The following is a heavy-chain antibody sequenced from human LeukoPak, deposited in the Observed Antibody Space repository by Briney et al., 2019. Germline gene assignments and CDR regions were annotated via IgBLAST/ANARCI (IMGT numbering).Heavy chain of an antibody. J-gene: IGHJ6*03. Sequence: ASVTVSCTASGGTFSSYAISWVRQAPGQGLEWMGGIIPIFGTANYAQKFQGRVTITADESTSTAYMELSSLRSEDTAVYYCAKLTGTSGIYYYYYMDVWGKGTTVTVSS. CDR3: AKLTGTSGIYYYYYMDV. CDR2: IIPIFGTA. D-gene: IGHD2-2*01. CDR1: GGTFSSYA. V-gene: IGHV1-69*13.